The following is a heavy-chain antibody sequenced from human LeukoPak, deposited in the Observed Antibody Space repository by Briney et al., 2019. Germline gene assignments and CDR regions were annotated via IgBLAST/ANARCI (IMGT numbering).Heavy chain of an antibody. CDR1: GFTFSSYA. Sequence: GGSLRLSCAASGFTFSSYAMSWVRQAPGKGLEWVSAISGSGGSTYYADSVKGRFTISRDNSKNTLYLQMNSLRAEGTAVYYCAKDLVVPAARYYYMDVWGKGTTVTVSS. CDR3: AKDLVVPAARYYYMDV. D-gene: IGHD2-2*01. J-gene: IGHJ6*03. V-gene: IGHV3-23*01. CDR2: ISGSGGST.